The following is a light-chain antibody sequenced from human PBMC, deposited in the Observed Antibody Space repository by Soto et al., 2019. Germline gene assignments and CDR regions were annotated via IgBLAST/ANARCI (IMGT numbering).Light chain of an antibody. CDR2: DVS. CDR3: SSYASSGTV. Sequence: QSVLTQPASVSGSPGQSITISCTGTSSDVGGYNFVYWYQQHPGKAPKLLIYDVSNRPSGVSNRFSGSKSGNTASLTISGLQAEDEADYYCSSYASSGTVFGGGTQLTVL. CDR1: SSDVGGYNF. J-gene: IGLJ2*01. V-gene: IGLV2-14*01.